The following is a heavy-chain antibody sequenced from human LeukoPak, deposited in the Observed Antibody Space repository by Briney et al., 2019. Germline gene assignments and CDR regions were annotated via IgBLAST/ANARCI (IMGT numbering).Heavy chain of an antibody. CDR3: LKGGWATIGPPKD. CDR2: INDDGSLT. J-gene: IGHJ4*02. D-gene: IGHD5-24*01. CDR1: GFTFRSHA. Sequence: GGSLILSCSAAGFTFRSHAMHWVRQAPGEGLEYVSTINDDGSLTYYADSVKGRFTISRDNSKNTVYLQMNNLRPDDSAVYHCLKGGWATIGPPKDWGQGTQVSVSS. V-gene: IGHV3-64D*08.